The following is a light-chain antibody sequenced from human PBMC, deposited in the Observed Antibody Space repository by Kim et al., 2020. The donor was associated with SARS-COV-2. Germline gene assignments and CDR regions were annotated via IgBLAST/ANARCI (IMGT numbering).Light chain of an antibody. CDR2: QDT. Sequence: SYELTQPPSVSVSPGQTATITCSGDKLGDRFASWYQQKPGQSPVLVIYQDTKRPSGIPERFSGSSSGNTATLTIGGTQAIDEADYYCQAWDSNTGVFGAGTKVTVL. CDR1: KLGDRF. V-gene: IGLV3-1*01. CDR3: QAWDSNTGV. J-gene: IGLJ1*01.